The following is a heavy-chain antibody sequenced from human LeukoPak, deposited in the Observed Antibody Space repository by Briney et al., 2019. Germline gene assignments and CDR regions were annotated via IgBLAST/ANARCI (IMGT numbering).Heavy chain of an antibody. CDR1: GGSISSYY. Sequence: SETLSLTCTVSGGSISSYYWSWIRQPPGKGLEWIGYIYYSGSTNYNPSLKSRVTISVDTSKNQFSLKLSSVTAADTAVYYCARDSSGYLFDYWGQGTLVTVFS. CDR3: ARDSSGYLFDY. D-gene: IGHD3-22*01. J-gene: IGHJ4*02. V-gene: IGHV4-59*01. CDR2: IYYSGST.